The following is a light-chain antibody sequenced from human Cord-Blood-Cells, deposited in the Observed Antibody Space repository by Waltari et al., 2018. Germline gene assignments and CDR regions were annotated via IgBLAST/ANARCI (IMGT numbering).Light chain of an antibody. V-gene: IGLV2-14*01. J-gene: IGLJ3*02. CDR3: SSYTSSSTWV. CDR1: RSDVGGYNY. Sequence: QSALTQPASVSGSSRQSITISCTGTRSDVGGYNYVSWYQQHPGKAPKLMIYDVSKRPSGVSNRFSGSKSGNTASLTISGLQAEDEADYYCSSYTSSSTWVFGGGTKLTVL. CDR2: DVS.